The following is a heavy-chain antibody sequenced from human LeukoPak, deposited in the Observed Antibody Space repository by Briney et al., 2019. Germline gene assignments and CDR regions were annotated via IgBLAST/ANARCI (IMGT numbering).Heavy chain of an antibody. J-gene: IGHJ3*02. CDR3: ARDLHDYVWGSYRLAAFDI. Sequence: SETLSLTCTVSGGSISSSSYYWGWIRQPPGKGLEWIGSIYYSGSTYYNPSLKSRVTISVDTSKNQFSLKLSSVTAADTAVYYCARDLHDYVWGSYRLAAFDIWGQGTMVTVSS. D-gene: IGHD3-16*02. V-gene: IGHV4-39*07. CDR1: GGSISSSSYY. CDR2: IYYSGST.